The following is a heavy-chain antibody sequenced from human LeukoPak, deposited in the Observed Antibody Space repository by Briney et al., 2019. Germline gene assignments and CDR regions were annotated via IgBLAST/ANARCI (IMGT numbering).Heavy chain of an antibody. CDR2: IGTGGRSI. J-gene: IGHJ4*02. CDR3: ARDEAGATGSFDY. Sequence: GGSLRLSCATSGFTFSNYEMNWVRQAPGKGLEWLSYIGTGGRSIYYADFVRGRFTISRDDVKNSLDLQMDSLRAEDTAVYYCARDEAGATGSFDYWGQGAQVTVSS. D-gene: IGHD1-26*01. V-gene: IGHV3-48*03. CDR1: GFTFSNYE.